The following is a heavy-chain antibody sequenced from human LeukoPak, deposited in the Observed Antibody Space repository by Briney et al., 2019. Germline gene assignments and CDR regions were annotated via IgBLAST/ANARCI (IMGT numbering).Heavy chain of an antibody. CDR2: INHSGST. CDR3: ARQPYQLLLRAVYYLDD. V-gene: IGHV4-34*01. Sequence: SETLSLTCAVYGGSFSGYYWSWVRQRPGKGLEWIGEINHSGSTNYNPSLKSRVTISVDTSKNQFSLEPSSVTAADTAVYYCARQPYQLLLRAVYYLDDWGQGTLVTVSS. D-gene: IGHD2-2*01. CDR1: GGSFSGYY. J-gene: IGHJ4*01.